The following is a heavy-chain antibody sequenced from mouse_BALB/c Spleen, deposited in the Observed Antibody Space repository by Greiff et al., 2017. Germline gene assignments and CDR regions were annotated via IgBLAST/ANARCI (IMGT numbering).Heavy chain of an antibody. D-gene: IGHD1-1*01. CDR1: GFSLTSYG. CDR3: ARGTFYGSSSRAMDY. J-gene: IGHJ4*01. Sequence: VQLQQSGPGLVAPSQSLSITCTVSGFSLTSYGVHWVRQPPGKGLEWLGVIWAGGSTNYNSALMSRLSISKDNSKSQVFLKMNSLQTDDTAMYYCARGTFYGSSSRAMDYWGQGTSVTVSS. V-gene: IGHV2-9*02. CDR2: IWAGGST.